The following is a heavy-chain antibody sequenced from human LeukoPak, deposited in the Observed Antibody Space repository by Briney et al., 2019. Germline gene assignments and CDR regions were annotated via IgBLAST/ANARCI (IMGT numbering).Heavy chain of an antibody. CDR3: ARHVWLQPFDY. Sequence: SETLSLTCSVSGGSMNSYYWSWIRQSPGKGLEWIGYIYYSGSTNYNPSLKSRVTISVDTSKNQFSLKLSSVTAADTAVYYCARHVWLQPFDYWGQGTLVTVS. J-gene: IGHJ4*02. D-gene: IGHD3-9*01. V-gene: IGHV4-59*08. CDR1: GGSMNSYY. CDR2: IYYSGST.